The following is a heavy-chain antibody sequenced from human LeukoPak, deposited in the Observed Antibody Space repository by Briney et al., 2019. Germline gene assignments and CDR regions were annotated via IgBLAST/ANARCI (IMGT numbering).Heavy chain of an antibody. V-gene: IGHV1-18*04. Sequence: ASVKVSCKASGYTFTSYGISWVRQAPGQGLEWMGWISAYNGNTNYAQKLQGRVTMTTDTSTSTAYMELRSLRSDDTAVYYCARDHYYGSGSYRFDYWGQGTLATVSS. CDR3: ARDHYYGSGSYRFDY. D-gene: IGHD3-10*01. CDR1: GYTFTSYG. J-gene: IGHJ4*02. CDR2: ISAYNGNT.